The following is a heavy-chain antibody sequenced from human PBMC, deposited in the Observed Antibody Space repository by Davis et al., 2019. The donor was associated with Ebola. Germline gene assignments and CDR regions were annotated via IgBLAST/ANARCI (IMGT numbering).Heavy chain of an antibody. Sequence: GESLKISCAASGFSFNTYAMSWVRQAPGKGLEWVSGTGGIADSTYYADSVRGRFTISRDSSNNTVYLQMNSLRVEDTALYYCAAGVVVAANRMDVWGQGTTVTVS. V-gene: IGHV3-23*01. CDR2: TGGIADST. D-gene: IGHD2-15*01. J-gene: IGHJ6*02. CDR1: GFSFNTYA. CDR3: AAGVVVAANRMDV.